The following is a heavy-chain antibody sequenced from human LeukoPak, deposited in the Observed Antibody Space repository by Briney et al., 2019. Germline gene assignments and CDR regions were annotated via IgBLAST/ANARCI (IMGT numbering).Heavy chain of an antibody. CDR1: GFTFSSYA. CDR2: ISGSGGST. CDR3: AEFVFYYGSGSYYSS. Sequence: PGGSLRLSCAASGFTFSSYAMSWVRQAPGKGLEWVSAISGSGGSTYYADSVKGRFTISRDNSKNTLYLQMNSLRAEDTAVYYCAEFVFYYGSGSYYSSWGQGTLVTVSS. J-gene: IGHJ5*02. V-gene: IGHV3-23*01. D-gene: IGHD3-10*01.